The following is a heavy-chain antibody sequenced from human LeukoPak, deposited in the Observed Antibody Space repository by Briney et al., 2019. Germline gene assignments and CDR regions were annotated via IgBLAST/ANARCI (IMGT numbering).Heavy chain of an antibody. CDR2: VDPEDGET. V-gene: IGHV1-69-2*01. J-gene: IGHJ5*02. CDR1: GYTFTDYY. D-gene: IGHD2-15*01. Sequence: ASVKVSCKVSGYTFTDYYMHWVQQAPGKGLEWMGLVDPEDGETIYAEKFQGRVTITADTSTDTAYMELSSLRSEDTAVYYCATILGLAHNWFDPWGEGTLVTVSS. CDR3: ATILGLAHNWFDP.